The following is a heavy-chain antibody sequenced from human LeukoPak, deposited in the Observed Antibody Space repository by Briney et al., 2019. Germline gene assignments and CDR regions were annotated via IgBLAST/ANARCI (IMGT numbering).Heavy chain of an antibody. J-gene: IGHJ6*02. CDR2: FDPEDGET. Sequence: ASVKVSCKVSGYTLTELSMHWVRQAPGKGLEWMGGFDPEDGETIYAQKFQGRVTMTEDTSTDTAYMELSSLRPEDTAVYYCATGPIKRVTMVRGEGNYYYGMDVWAKGPRSPSP. D-gene: IGHD3-10*01. CDR3: ATGPIKRVTMVRGEGNYYYGMDV. V-gene: IGHV1-24*01. CDR1: GYTLTELS.